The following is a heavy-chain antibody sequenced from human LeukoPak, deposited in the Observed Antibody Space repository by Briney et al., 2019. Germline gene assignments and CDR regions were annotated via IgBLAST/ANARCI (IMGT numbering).Heavy chain of an antibody. Sequence: ASVKVSCKASGYTFTSYDINWVRQATGQGLEWMGWMNPNSGNTGYAQKFQGRVTMTRNTSISTAYMELGSLRSEDTAVYYCARALTILSWFTPREGWFDPWGQGTLVTVSS. J-gene: IGHJ5*02. V-gene: IGHV1-8*01. CDR2: MNPNSGNT. CDR3: ARALTILSWFTPREGWFDP. CDR1: GYTFTSYD. D-gene: IGHD6-13*01.